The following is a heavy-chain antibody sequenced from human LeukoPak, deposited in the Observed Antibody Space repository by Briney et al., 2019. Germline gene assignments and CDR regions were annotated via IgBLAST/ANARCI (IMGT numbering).Heavy chain of an antibody. Sequence: PGGSLRLFCSTSGFTVSSNYISRVRPGPGEGLGWGSVIYSGGSTYYADSVTCRFTISRDNSKNTLDIQMNSLRAEETAVYYCAREVRDYYGSGSYSDAFDIWGQGTMVTVSS. CDR1: GFTVSSNY. CDR2: IYSGGST. V-gene: IGHV3-53*01. J-gene: IGHJ3*02. D-gene: IGHD3-10*01. CDR3: AREVRDYYGSGSYSDAFDI.